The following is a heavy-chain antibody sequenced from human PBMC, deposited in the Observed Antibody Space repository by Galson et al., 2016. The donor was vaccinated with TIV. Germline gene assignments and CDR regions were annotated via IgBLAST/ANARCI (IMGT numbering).Heavy chain of an antibody. CDR3: ARYSSTSSRRFDY. V-gene: IGHV1-18*01. J-gene: IGHJ4*02. D-gene: IGHD6-6*01. Sequence: SVKVSCKASGYTFSNFAITWVRQAPGQGLEWMGYMSAYSGASNYAQEFQGRVTITTDTSTSTAYMESRNLRFDDTAVYYCARYSSTSSRRFDYWGQGTLVTVSA. CDR2: MSAYSGAS. CDR1: GYTFSNFA.